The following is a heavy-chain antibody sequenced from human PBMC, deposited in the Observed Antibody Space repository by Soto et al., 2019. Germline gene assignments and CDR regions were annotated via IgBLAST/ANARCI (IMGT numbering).Heavy chain of an antibody. CDR3: ARDRYYDSSGPPGGMDV. V-gene: IGHV1-69*13. J-gene: IGHJ6*02. CDR2: IIPIFGTA. Sequence: ASVKVSCKASGGTFSSYAISWVRQAPGQGLEWMGGIIPIFGTANYAQKFQGRVTITADESTSTAYMELSSLRSEDTAVYYCARDRYYDSSGPPGGMDVWGQGXTVTVYS. CDR1: GGTFSSYA. D-gene: IGHD3-22*01.